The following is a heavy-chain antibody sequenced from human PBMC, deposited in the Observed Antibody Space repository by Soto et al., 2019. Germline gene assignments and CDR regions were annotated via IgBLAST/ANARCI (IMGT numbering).Heavy chain of an antibody. J-gene: IGHJ1*01. D-gene: IGHD6-19*01. CDR1: GGTFSSYT. CDR2: IIPILGIA. V-gene: IGHV1-69*04. CDR3: ARDLVLSSGLDSGEYFQH. Sequence: SVKVSCKASGGTFSSYTISWVRQAPGQGLEWMGRIIPILGIANYAQKFQGRVTITADKSTSTAYMELSSLRSEDTAVYYCARDLVLSSGLDSGEYFQHWGQGTLVTVSS.